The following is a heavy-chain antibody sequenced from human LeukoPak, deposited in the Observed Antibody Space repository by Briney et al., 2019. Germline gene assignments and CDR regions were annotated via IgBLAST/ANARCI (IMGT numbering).Heavy chain of an antibody. Sequence: GGSLRLSCAASGITFSDHYMSWIRQAPGKGLEWVAHISSSGSTIEYADSVKGRFAISRDNAKNSLYLQMISLSVEDTAVYYCAREVRYTSSWYVYYYFDYWGQGTLVTVSS. V-gene: IGHV3-11*01. CDR1: GITFSDHY. D-gene: IGHD6-13*01. J-gene: IGHJ4*02. CDR2: ISSSGSTI. CDR3: AREVRYTSSWYVYYYFDY.